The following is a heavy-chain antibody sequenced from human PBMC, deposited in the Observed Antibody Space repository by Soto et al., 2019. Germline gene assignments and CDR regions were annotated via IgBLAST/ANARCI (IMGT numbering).Heavy chain of an antibody. CDR2: LYWDDDK. CDR3: AHRAMLRGVVRGNWFDP. V-gene: IGHV2-5*02. CDR1: GFSLSTSGVG. D-gene: IGHD3-10*01. J-gene: IGHJ5*02. Sequence: QITLKESGPTLVKPTQTLTLTCTFSGFSLSTSGVGVGWIRQPPGKALEWLAILYWDDDKRYRPSLKSRLTITKDTSKNQVVLTMTNMDPVDTATYYCAHRAMLRGVVRGNWFDPWGQGTLVTVSS.